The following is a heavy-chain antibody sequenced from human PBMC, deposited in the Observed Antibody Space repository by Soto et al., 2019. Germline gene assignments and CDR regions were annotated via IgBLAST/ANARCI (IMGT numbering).Heavy chain of an antibody. V-gene: IGHV4-59*01. Sequence: QVQLQESGPGLVKPPETLSLTCTVSGASISSYYWTWIRQPPGKGLEWIGYIYYSGSTKYNPSLNSRFTISVHTSKNHLSLKLSSVTAADTAVYYCARYYYHSSRYYHTWYFDLWGRGTLVTVSS. CDR2: IYYSGST. CDR1: GASISSYY. CDR3: ARYYYHSSRYYHTWYFDL. D-gene: IGHD3-22*01. J-gene: IGHJ2*01.